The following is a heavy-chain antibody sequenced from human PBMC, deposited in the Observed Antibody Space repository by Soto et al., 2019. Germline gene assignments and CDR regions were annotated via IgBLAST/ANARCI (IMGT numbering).Heavy chain of an antibody. CDR1: GFKFGDYL. J-gene: IGHJ3*01. D-gene: IGHD2-8*02. CDR3: ATVVLSVLTRANDAYDV. Sequence: QVQLVQSGAEVRKPGASVNISCWASGFKFGDYLITWVRQAPGQGLEWMGWINPDNGNTRYPQTFQGRVTISRHSSASIAYVEVTDLTSEYTAVYYCATVVLSVLTRANDAYDVWGQVTIVYVSS. V-gene: IGHV1-3*01. CDR2: INPDNGNT.